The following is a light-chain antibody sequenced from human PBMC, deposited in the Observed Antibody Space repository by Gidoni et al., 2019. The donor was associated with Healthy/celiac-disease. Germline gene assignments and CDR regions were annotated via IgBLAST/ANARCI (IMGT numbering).Light chain of an antibody. CDR1: QSVSSY. J-gene: IGKJ3*01. Sequence: EIVLTQSPATLSLSPGERAPLSCSASQSVSSYLAWYQQKPGQAPRLLIYDASNRATGIPARFSGSGSGTDFNLTISSLEPEDFAVYYCQQRSNWPPIFTCGPXTKVDIK. CDR3: QQRSNWPPIFT. CDR2: DAS. V-gene: IGKV3-11*01.